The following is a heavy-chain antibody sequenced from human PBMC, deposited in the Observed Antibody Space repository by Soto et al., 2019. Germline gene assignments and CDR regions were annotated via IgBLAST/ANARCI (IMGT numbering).Heavy chain of an antibody. CDR2: IYYSGST. CDR3: ARDFGYRDYGGNWGYYYYYYGMDV. J-gene: IGHJ6*02. Sequence: SETLSLTCTVSGGSVISGSYYWSWIRQPPGKGMEWIGYIYYSGSTNYNPSLKSRVTISVDTSKNQFSLKLSSVTAADTAVYYCARDFGYRDYGGNWGYYYYYYGMDVWGQGTTVTVS. V-gene: IGHV4-61*01. D-gene: IGHD4-17*01. CDR1: GGSVISGSYY.